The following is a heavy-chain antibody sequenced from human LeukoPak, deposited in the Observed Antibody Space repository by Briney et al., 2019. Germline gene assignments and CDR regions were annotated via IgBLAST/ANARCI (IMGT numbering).Heavy chain of an antibody. CDR3: AAIDSGGAFDI. V-gene: IGHV3-11*01. Sequence: PGGSLRLSCAASGFTFSDYYMSWIRQAPGKGLEWVSYISSSGSTIYYADPVKGRFTISRDNAKNSLYLQMNSLRAEGTAVYYCAAIDSGGAFDIWGQGTMVTVSS. CDR2: ISSSGSTI. J-gene: IGHJ3*02. CDR1: GFTFSDYY. D-gene: IGHD3-16*01.